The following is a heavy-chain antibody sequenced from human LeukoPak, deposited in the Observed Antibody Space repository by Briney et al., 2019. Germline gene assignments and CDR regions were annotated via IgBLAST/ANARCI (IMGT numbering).Heavy chain of an antibody. J-gene: IGHJ4*02. CDR2: ISSNGGNI. Sequence: GGSLRLSCAASGFTFSSYGMHWVRQAPGKGLESVSVISSNGGNIYHANSVKGRFTISRDNSKITVYLQMGSLRLEDMAVYYCARVRVGATAKGHYFDYWGQGTLVIVSS. V-gene: IGHV3-64*01. D-gene: IGHD1-26*01. CDR3: ARVRVGATAKGHYFDY. CDR1: GFTFSSYG.